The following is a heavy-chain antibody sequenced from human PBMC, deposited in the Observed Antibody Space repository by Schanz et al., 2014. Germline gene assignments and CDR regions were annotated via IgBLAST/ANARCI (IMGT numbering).Heavy chain of an antibody. CDR3: VRDILHRVYDSGSP. J-gene: IGHJ5*02. CDR1: GFTFSDYW. D-gene: IGHD3-10*01. Sequence: EVQLVESGGGLVQPGGSLRLSCTASGFTFSDYWMSWVRQAPGKGPEWVANIKQDESEKYYVDSVKGRFTISRDNAKNSLFLHMNSLRAEDTAVYYCVRDILHRVYDSGSPWGQGTLVTVSS. V-gene: IGHV3-7*04. CDR2: IKQDESEK.